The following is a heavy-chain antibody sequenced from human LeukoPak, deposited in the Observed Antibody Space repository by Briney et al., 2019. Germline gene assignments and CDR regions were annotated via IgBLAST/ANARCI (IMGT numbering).Heavy chain of an antibody. D-gene: IGHD5-24*01. CDR1: GGSFSGFH. J-gene: IGHJ4*02. CDR2: INHSGST. Sequence: PSETLSLTCAVYGGSFSGFHWTWIRQPPQEGLEWIGEINHSGSTNYNPSLRSRVTISVDTSKNQFSLKLFSVTAADTAVYYCARGRDDYNFAYWGQGTLVTVSS. CDR3: ARGRDDYNFAY. V-gene: IGHV4-34*01.